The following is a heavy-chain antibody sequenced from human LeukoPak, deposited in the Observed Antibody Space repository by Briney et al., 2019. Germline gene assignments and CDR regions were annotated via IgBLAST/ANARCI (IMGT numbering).Heavy chain of an antibody. CDR2: ISGYNGNT. J-gene: IGHJ3*02. Sequence: ASVKVSCKPSGYTFTSYGISWVRQAPGQGLEWVGWISGYNGNTKYAQKLQGRVTMTTVTSTSTAYMELRSLRSDDTAVYYCARDSLQIYYDSSGYHLDAFDNWGQGTMVTVSS. V-gene: IGHV1-18*01. CDR1: GYTFTSYG. D-gene: IGHD3-22*01. CDR3: ARDSLQIYYDSSGYHLDAFDN.